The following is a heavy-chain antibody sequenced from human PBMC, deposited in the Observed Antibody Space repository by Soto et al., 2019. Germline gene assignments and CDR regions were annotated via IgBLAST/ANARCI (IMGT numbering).Heavy chain of an antibody. CDR3: ARFLGSYWGYYADY. CDR1: GCSISSGGYY. J-gene: IGHJ4*02. Sequence: HSETLSLTCTVSGCSISSGGYYWTWIRQHPGKGREWIGYIYYSGSTYYNPSLKRRVTISVETSKNQFSLKLSSVTAADTAVYYCARFLGSYWGYYADYWGEGTPVTVSS. CDR2: IYYSGST. D-gene: IGHD1-26*01. V-gene: IGHV4-31*03.